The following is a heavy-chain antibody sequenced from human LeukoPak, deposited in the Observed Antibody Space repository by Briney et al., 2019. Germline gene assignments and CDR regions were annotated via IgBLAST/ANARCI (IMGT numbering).Heavy chain of an antibody. CDR3: AKGPYCSSTSCFGELDY. V-gene: IGHV3-30*18. D-gene: IGHD2-2*01. J-gene: IGHJ4*02. CDR1: GYTLTELS. Sequence: SCKVSGYTLTELSMHWVRQAPGKGLEWVAVISYDGNNKYYADSVKGRFTISRDNSKNTLYLQMNSLRAEDTAVYYCAKGPYCSSTSCFGELDYWGQGTLVTVSS. CDR2: ISYDGNNK.